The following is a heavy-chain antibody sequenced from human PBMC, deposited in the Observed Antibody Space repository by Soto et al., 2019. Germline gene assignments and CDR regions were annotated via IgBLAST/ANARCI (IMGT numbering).Heavy chain of an antibody. Sequence: QVQLVQSGAEVKKPGSSVKVSCKASGGTFNNYAISWVRQDPGQGLEWMGGIVPIFGTPNYAKKFQGRVTITADKYTNIAYRELGSLRSEDTAVYFCARDHYDSTGHDKYYYYGMEVWGQGTTVTVSS. CDR2: IVPIFGTP. D-gene: IGHD3-22*01. J-gene: IGHJ6*02. CDR1: GGTFNNYA. CDR3: ARDHYDSTGHDKYYYYGMEV. V-gene: IGHV1-69*06.